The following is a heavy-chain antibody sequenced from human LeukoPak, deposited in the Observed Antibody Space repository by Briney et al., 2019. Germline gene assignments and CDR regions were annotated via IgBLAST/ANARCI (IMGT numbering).Heavy chain of an antibody. J-gene: IGHJ6*04. CDR1: GFTFSNYG. CDR2: INYSGGST. Sequence: GGSLRLSCAASGFTFSNYGMNWVRQAPGKGLEWVSVINYSGGSTYYADSVKGRFTISRDNAKNSLYLQMNSLRAEDTAVYYCAELGITMIGGVWGKGTTVTISS. D-gene: IGHD3-10*02. V-gene: IGHV3-23*01. CDR3: AELGITMIGGV.